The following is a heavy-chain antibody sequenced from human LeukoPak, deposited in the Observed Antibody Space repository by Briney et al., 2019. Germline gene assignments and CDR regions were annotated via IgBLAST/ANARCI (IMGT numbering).Heavy chain of an antibody. CDR2: ISASGGST. V-gene: IGHV3-23*01. D-gene: IGHD5-12*01. CDR3: ASQTSGYSGYSSHY. Sequence: GRSLRLSCAASGFTFSSYAMSWVRQAPGKGLDWVSAISASGGSTSYADSVKGRFTISRDNSKNTLYLQMNSLRAVDTAVYYCASQTSGYSGYSSHYWGQGTPVTVSS. J-gene: IGHJ4*02. CDR1: GFTFSSYA.